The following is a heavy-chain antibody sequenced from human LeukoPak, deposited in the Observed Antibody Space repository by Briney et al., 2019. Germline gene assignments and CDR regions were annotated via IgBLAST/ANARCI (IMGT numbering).Heavy chain of an antibody. J-gene: IGHJ3*02. D-gene: IGHD2-2*01. V-gene: IGHV3-53*01. Sequence: GGSPRLSCAASGFTVSSNYMSWVRQAPGKGLEWVSVIYSGGSTYYADSVKGRFTISRDNSKNTLYLQMNSLRAEDTAVYYCARDCGSTSCYAGSGAFDIWGQGTMVTVSS. CDR1: GFTVSSNY. CDR3: ARDCGSTSCYAGSGAFDI. CDR2: IYSGGST.